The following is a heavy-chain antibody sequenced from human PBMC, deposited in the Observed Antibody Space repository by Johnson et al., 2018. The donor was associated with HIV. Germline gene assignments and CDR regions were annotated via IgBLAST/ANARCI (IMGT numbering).Heavy chain of an antibody. J-gene: IGHJ3*02. Sequence: VQLVESGGGVVQPGTSLRLSCAASGFTFSGYAMNWVRQAPGKGLEWVSALSGSGGSTYYEDSVKGRFTISRDNSKNTLYLLMNSLRAEDTAVYYCAKCIWGSSLVDAFDIWGQGTMVTVSS. CDR3: AKCIWGSSLVDAFDI. V-gene: IGHV3-23*04. CDR1: GFTFSGYA. D-gene: IGHD6-13*01. CDR2: LSGSGGST.